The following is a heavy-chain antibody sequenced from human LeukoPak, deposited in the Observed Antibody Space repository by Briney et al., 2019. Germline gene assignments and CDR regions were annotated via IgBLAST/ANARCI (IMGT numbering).Heavy chain of an antibody. CDR2: TYYRSKWYN. CDR3: ARGLYCSGGSCYIYYYGMDV. Sequence: SQTLSLTCAISGDSVSSNIAAWNWLRQSPSRGLEWLGRTYYRSKWYNDYAVSVKSRITINPDTSKNQFSLQLNSVTPEDTAVYYCARGLYCSGGSCYIYYYGMDVWGQGTTVTVSS. J-gene: IGHJ6*02. CDR1: GDSVSSNIAA. V-gene: IGHV6-1*01. D-gene: IGHD2-15*01.